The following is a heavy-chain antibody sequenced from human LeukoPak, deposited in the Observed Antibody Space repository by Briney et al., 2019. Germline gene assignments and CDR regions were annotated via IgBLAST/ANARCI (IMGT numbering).Heavy chain of an antibody. J-gene: IGHJ4*02. V-gene: IGHV3-30*18. D-gene: IGHD3-22*01. CDR1: GFTFTIYG. Sequence: PGGSLRLSCAASGFTFTIYGMHWVRQAPGKGLEWVAVTSYDGTNKYYADSVKGRFTISRDNSRNTLFLQTNSLRVEDSAVYYCAKAGSSTYYSALDNWGQGTLVTVSS. CDR3: AKAGSSTYYSALDN. CDR2: TSYDGTNK.